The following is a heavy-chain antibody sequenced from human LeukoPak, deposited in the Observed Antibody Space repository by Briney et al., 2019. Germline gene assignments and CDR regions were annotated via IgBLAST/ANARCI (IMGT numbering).Heavy chain of an antibody. J-gene: IGHJ4*02. V-gene: IGHV6-1*01. Sequence: SQTLSLTCAISGDSVSSNTAAWNWIRQSPSRGFEWLGRTYYRSKWYNDYAVPLESRITIIPDTSKNQFSLQLSSVTPDDTAMYYCARDRGGLGYWGQGTLVTVSS. CDR1: GDSVSSNTAA. D-gene: IGHD3-16*01. CDR3: ARDRGGLGY. CDR2: TYYRSKWYN.